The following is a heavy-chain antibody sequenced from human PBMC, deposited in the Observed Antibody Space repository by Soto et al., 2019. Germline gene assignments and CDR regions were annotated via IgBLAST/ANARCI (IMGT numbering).Heavy chain of an antibody. D-gene: IGHD3-10*01. CDR3: ARDRGSGPACYYYYGMDV. CDR2: IIPILGIA. J-gene: IGHJ6*02. V-gene: IGHV1-69*04. Sequence: GASVKVSCKASGGTFSSYTISWVRQAPGQGLEWMGRIIPILGIANYAQKFQGRVTITADKSTSTAYMELSSLRSEDTAVYYCARDRGSGPACYYYYGMDVWGQGTTVTVSS. CDR1: GGTFSSYT.